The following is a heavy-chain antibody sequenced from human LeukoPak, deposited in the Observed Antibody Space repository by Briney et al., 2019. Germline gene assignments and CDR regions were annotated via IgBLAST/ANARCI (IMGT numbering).Heavy chain of an antibody. V-gene: IGHV3-23*01. D-gene: IGHD6-13*01. CDR2: ISGLGGSA. J-gene: IGHJ4*01. CDR3: ARRGGSSWSSFDY. CDR1: GFIFNNYA. Sequence: GGSLRLSCVASGFIFNNYAMNWVRQAPGKGLEWVSGISGLGGSAYYAASVKGRFIISRDNSGNTLFFQLTNLRVENTAVYYCARRGGSSWSSFDYWGHGTLVTVSS.